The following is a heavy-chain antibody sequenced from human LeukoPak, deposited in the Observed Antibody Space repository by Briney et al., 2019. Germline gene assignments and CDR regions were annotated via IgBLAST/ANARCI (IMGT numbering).Heavy chain of an antibody. CDR2: IRGGGENT. Sequence: GGSLRPSCAASGFTFSTYSMSWVRQAPGKGLEWVSAIRGGGENTYYADSVKGRFTISRDNSKDTLSLQMVSLRAEDTAVYYCAKISWDGRGTFYWGQGTLVTVSS. CDR1: GFTFSTYS. V-gene: IGHV3-23*01. J-gene: IGHJ4*02. CDR3: AKISWDGRGTFY. D-gene: IGHD2-15*01.